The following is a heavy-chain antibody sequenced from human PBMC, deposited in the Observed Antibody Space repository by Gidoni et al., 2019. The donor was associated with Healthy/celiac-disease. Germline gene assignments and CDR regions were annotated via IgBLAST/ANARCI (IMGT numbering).Heavy chain of an antibody. J-gene: IGHJ4*02. Sequence: EVQLLESGGGLVQPGGSLRLSCAASGFTFSSYAMRWGRRAPGKGLEWVSAISGSGGSTYYADSVKGRFTISRDNSKNTLYLQMNSLRAEDTAVYYCAKKHQLHRYFDWLLHEAGANFDYWGQGTLVTVSS. CDR3: AKKHQLHRYFDWLLHEAGANFDY. D-gene: IGHD3-9*01. V-gene: IGHV3-23*01. CDR2: ISGSGGST. CDR1: GFTFSSYA.